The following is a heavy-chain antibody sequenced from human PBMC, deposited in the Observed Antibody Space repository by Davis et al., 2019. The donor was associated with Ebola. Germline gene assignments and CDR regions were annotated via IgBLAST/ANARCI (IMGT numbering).Heavy chain of an antibody. Sequence: ASVKVSCKASGYTFTGYYMHWVRQAPGQGLEWMGWINPNSGGTNYAQKFQGRVTMTRDTSISTAYMELSRLRSDDTAVYYCARDRWLTFGGVIVPFDYWGQGTLVTVSS. J-gene: IGHJ4*02. CDR2: INPNSGGT. D-gene: IGHD3-16*02. CDR3: ARDRWLTFGGVIVPFDY. V-gene: IGHV1-2*02. CDR1: GYTFTGYY.